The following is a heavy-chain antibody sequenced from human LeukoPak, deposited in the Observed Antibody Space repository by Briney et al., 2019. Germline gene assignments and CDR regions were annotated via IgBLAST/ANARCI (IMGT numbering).Heavy chain of an antibody. D-gene: IGHD6-19*01. J-gene: IGHJ4*02. CDR1: GFTFSNAW. V-gene: IGHV3-21*06. Sequence: GGSLRLSCAPSGFTFSNAWMNWVRQAPGKGLEWVSSINWGSNHIYYADAVQGRFTISRDNAKNSLYLQMNSLRAEDTAIYYCARDNSGWSRDYWGQGTLVTVSS. CDR3: ARDNSGWSRDY. CDR2: INWGSNHI.